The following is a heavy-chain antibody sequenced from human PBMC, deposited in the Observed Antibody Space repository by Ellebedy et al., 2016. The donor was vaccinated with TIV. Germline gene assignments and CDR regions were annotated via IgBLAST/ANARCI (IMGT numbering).Heavy chain of an antibody. CDR1: GFTFSNYW. D-gene: IGHD5-24*01. V-gene: IGHV3-7*01. Sequence: GESLKISCAASGFTFSNYWMSWVRQAPGKGLEWVGNIKPDGSAQYYVDSVKGRFTMSRDNAKNSLYLQMDSLRAEDKAVYYWARDRGNGYNYRSPFDHWGQGSLVTVSS. J-gene: IGHJ4*02. CDR3: ARDRGNGYNYRSPFDH. CDR2: IKPDGSAQ.